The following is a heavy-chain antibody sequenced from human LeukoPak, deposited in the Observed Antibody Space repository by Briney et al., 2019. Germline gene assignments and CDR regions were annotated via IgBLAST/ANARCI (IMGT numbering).Heavy chain of an antibody. D-gene: IGHD2-15*01. V-gene: IGHV1-46*01. CDR1: GYTFTSYS. Sequence: ASVKVSRKASGYTFTSYSMHWVRQAPGQGLEWMGIINPGGGSTSYAQKFQGRVTMTRDTSTSTVYMELSSLRSEDTAVYYCARDRDCSGGSCYSGFFDLWGRGTLVTVSS. CDR3: ARDRDCSGGSCYSGFFDL. CDR2: INPGGGST. J-gene: IGHJ2*01.